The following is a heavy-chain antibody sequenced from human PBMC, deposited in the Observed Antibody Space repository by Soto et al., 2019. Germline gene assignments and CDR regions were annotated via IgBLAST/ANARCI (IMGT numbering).Heavy chain of an antibody. J-gene: IGHJ4*02. V-gene: IGHV3-23*01. Sequence: GGSLRLSCAASGLTFSSYAMSWVRQAPGKGLEWVSHISNSGRSTKYADSVKGRFTISRDNSKNTLYLQMNSLRAEDTAIYYCAKDALAYYDFWSWGQGXLVTVSS. CDR2: ISNSGRST. CDR3: AKDALAYYDFWS. CDR1: GLTFSSYA. D-gene: IGHD3-3*01.